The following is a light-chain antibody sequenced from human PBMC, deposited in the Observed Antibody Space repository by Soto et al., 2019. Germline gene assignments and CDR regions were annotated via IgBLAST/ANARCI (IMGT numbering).Light chain of an antibody. V-gene: IGKV3-20*01. CDR2: GAS. CDR3: QQYIDAVRT. Sequence: EIVLTQSPGTLSLSPGERATLSCRASQSVSSYLAWFQQKPGQAPRLLIYGASSRATGIPDWFSGSGSGTDFTLTISRLEPEDSAVYYCQQYIDAVRTFGQGTKVEI. J-gene: IGKJ1*01. CDR1: QSVSSY.